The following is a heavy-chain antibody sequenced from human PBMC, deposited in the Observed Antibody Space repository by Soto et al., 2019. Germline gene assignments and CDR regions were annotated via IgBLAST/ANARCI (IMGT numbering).Heavy chain of an antibody. CDR3: VKDAAWSFDY. V-gene: IGHV3-7*01. CDR1: GFTFNNQW. J-gene: IGHJ4*02. Sequence: PGGSLRLSCAASGFTFNNQWMSWVRQAPGKGLEWVAKINEDGSEKYYVDSVRGRFTISRDNARNSLYLQMDSLRAEDTAVYYCVKDAAWSFDYWGQGTLVTVSS. CDR2: INEDGSEK. D-gene: IGHD2-15*01.